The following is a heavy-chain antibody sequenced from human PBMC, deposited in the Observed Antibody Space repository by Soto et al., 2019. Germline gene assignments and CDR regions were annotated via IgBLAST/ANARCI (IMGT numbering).Heavy chain of an antibody. CDR3: ARATTTVTTIAYYYYGMDV. V-gene: IGHV3-64*01. CDR1: GFTFSNYA. J-gene: IGHJ6*02. CDR2: ISTNGGNT. Sequence: PGGSLRLSCAASGFTFSNYAMHWVRQAPGKGLEYVSAISTNGGNTYYANSVKGRFTISRDNSKNTLYLQMGSLRAEDMAVYYCARATTTVTTIAYYYYGMDVWGQGTTVTVSS. D-gene: IGHD4-17*01.